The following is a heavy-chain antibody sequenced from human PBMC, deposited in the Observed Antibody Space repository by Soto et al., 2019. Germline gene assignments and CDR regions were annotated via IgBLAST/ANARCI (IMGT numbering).Heavy chain of an antibody. Sequence: QVQLVQSGAEVKKPGASVKVSCKASGYTFTGYYMHWVRQAPGQGLEWMGWINPNSGGTNYAQKFQGWVTMTRDTSISTAHMELSRLRSDDTAVYYCAREDIVVVPAAKAYYYDGMDVWGQGTTVTVSS. CDR3: AREDIVVVPAAKAYYYDGMDV. J-gene: IGHJ6*02. CDR2: INPNSGGT. D-gene: IGHD2-2*01. CDR1: GYTFTGYY. V-gene: IGHV1-2*04.